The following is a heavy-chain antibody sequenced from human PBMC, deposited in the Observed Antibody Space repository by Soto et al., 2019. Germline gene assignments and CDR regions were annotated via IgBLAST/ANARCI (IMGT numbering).Heavy chain of an antibody. CDR1: GYSFTRYA. CDR2: INAGTGST. V-gene: IGHV1-3*01. J-gene: IGHJ4*02. Sequence: QVQLVQSGAGVKEPGASVKVSCKASGYSFTRYAMHWVRQAPGQRLEWMGWINAGTGSTIYSQEFQGRVTITLDTSATTAYMELSSLRADDTAMSYCARETDTSLDSWCKGSLVTVSS. D-gene: IGHD2-2*01. CDR3: ARETDTSLDS.